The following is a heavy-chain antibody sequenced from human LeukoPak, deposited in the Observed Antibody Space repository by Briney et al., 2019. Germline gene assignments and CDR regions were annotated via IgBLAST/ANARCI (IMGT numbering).Heavy chain of an antibody. Sequence: SETLSLTCTVPGGSISSGGYYWSWIRQHPGKGLEWIGYIYYSGSTYYNPSLKSRVTISVDTSKNQFSLKLSSVTAADTAVYYCARGVAAAGTGGLGYWGQGTLVTVSS. CDR3: ARGVAAAGTGGLGY. V-gene: IGHV4-31*03. CDR2: IYYSGST. CDR1: GGSISSGGYY. D-gene: IGHD6-13*01. J-gene: IGHJ4*02.